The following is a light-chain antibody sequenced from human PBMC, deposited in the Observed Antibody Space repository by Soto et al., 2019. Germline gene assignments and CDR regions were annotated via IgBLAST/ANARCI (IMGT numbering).Light chain of an antibody. CDR3: QKFGSSPYT. V-gene: IGKV3-20*01. Sequence: EIVLTQSPGTLSLSPGERATLSCRASQSVTSSYLVWYQQKPGQAPRLLIYDTSSTATGIPDRFSGSGSGTDFTLTISRLEPEDFAVYYCQKFGSSPYTFGQGTKLEIK. CDR1: QSVTSSY. J-gene: IGKJ2*01. CDR2: DTS.